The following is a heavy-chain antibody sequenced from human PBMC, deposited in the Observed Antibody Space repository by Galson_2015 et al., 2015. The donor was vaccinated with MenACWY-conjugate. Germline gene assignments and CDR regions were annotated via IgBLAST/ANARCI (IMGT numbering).Heavy chain of an antibody. V-gene: IGHV3-30*18. CDR1: GFTFSNYG. J-gene: IGHJ4*02. D-gene: IGHD5-24*01. CDR3: AKEGAARTFREEFDY. CDR2: VSYDGGTK. Sequence: SLRLSCAASGFTFSNYGMHWVRQTPDKGLEWVAVVSYDGGTKYYADSAKGRFSISRDNSKNTVDLQMNSLSVDDTAVYFCAKEGAARTFREEFDYWGQGTLVTVSS.